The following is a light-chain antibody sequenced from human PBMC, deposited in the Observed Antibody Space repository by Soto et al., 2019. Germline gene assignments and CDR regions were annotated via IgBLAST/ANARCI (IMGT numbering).Light chain of an antibody. CDR1: QSVSSY. Sequence: EIVLTQSPATLSLSPGERATLSCRASQSVSSYLAWYQQKPGQSPRLXIYDASNRATGIPARFSGSGSGTDFTLTISSLEPEDFAVYYCHQRSSWPLTVGGGTKVDI. CDR2: DAS. CDR3: HQRSSWPLT. V-gene: IGKV3-11*01. J-gene: IGKJ4*01.